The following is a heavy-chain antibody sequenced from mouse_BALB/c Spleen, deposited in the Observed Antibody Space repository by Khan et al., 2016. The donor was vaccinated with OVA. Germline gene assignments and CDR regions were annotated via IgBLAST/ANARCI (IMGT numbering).Heavy chain of an antibody. V-gene: IGHV3-2*02. Sequence: EVKLEESGPGLVKPSQSLSLTCTVTGYSITSEYAWNWIRQFPGNKLEWMGYINYRGNTRFNPSLKIRASITRDTSKNQFFLQLNSVTTEDTATYYCARKDYYDYDPFPYWGQGTLVTVSA. D-gene: IGHD2-4*01. CDR3: ARKDYYDYDPFPY. CDR2: INYRGNT. J-gene: IGHJ3*01. CDR1: GYSITSEYA.